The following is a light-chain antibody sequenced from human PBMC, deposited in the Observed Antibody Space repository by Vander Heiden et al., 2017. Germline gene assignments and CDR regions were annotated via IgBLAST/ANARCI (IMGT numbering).Light chain of an antibody. CDR2: EDN. V-gene: IGLV6-57*01. J-gene: IGLJ3*02. CDR3: QSYDSSTWV. Sequence: NFMLTQPPPVSESPGKTVTISCTRSSGSIASNYVQWYQQRPGSSPTTVIYEDNQRPSGVPDRFSGSIDSSSNSASLTISGLKTEDEADYYCQSYDSSTWVFGGGTKLTVL. CDR1: SGSIASNY.